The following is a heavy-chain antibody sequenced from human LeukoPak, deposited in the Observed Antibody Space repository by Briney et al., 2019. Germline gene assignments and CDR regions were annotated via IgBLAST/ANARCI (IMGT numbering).Heavy chain of an antibody. J-gene: IGHJ6*02. CDR3: ARTPTYGFWSGYTLDV. V-gene: IGHV3-48*04. CDR2: ISGGGTNI. D-gene: IGHD3-3*01. Sequence: PGGSLRLSCAASGFTFSDYSMNWVRQAPGKGLEWVSYISGGGTNIYYADSVKGRFTVSRDDAKNSLYLQMNSLRAEDTAVYYCARTPTYGFWSGYTLDVWGQGTTVTVSS. CDR1: GFTFSDYS.